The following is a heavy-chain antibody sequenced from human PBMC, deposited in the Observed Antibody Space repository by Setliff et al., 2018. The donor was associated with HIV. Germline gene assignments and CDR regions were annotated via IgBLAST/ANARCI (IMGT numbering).Heavy chain of an antibody. J-gene: IGHJ5*02. CDR2: IYWDDDK. CDR3: AHRPYNSPNWFDP. CDR1: SDSLSSHYWS. D-gene: IGHD1-20*01. Sequence: TLSLTCTVSSDSLSSHYWSWIRQPPGKALEWLALIYWDDDKRYNPSLESRLTITKDTSKNHVVLTMTNVDPDDTGTYYCAHRPYNSPNWFDPWGQGTLVTVSS. V-gene: IGHV2-5*02.